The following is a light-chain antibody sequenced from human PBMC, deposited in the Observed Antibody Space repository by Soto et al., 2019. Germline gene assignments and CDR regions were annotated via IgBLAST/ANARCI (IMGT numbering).Light chain of an antibody. CDR1: TGAVTSGHY. CDR3: LLSYNGAQV. J-gene: IGLJ3*02. V-gene: IGLV7-46*01. Sequence: QAVVTQEPSLTVSPGGTVTLTCGSTTGAVTSGHYPDWFQQKAGQAPRTLIYDTTKRHSWTPARFSGSLLGGKAALTLSGAQPEDEADYYCLLSYNGAQVFGGGTKLIVL. CDR2: DTT.